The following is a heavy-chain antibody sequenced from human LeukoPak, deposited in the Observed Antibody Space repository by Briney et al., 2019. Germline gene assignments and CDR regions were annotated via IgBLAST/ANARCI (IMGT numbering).Heavy chain of an antibody. CDR3: AKEGEAVAGTWNWFDP. CDR2: ISYDGSNK. Sequence: GGSLRLSCAASGFTFSSYGMHWVRQAPGKGLEWVAVISYDGSNKYYADSVKGRFTISRDNSKNTLYLQMNSLRAEDTAVYYCAKEGEAVAGTWNWFDPWGQGTLDTVSS. D-gene: IGHD6-19*01. J-gene: IGHJ5*02. CDR1: GFTFSSYG. V-gene: IGHV3-30*18.